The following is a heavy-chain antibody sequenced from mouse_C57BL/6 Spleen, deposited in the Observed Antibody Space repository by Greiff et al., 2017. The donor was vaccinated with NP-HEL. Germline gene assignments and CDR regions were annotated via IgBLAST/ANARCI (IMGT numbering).Heavy chain of an antibody. J-gene: IGHJ1*03. V-gene: IGHV1-15*01. CDR2: IDPETGGT. Sequence: QVQLQPSGAELVLPGASVTLSCKASGYTFTDYEMHWVKQTPVHGLEWIGAIDPETGGTAYNQKFKGKAILTADKSSSTAYMELRSLTSEDSAVYYCLYYYGSRWYFDVWGTGTTVTVSS. CDR3: LYYYGSRWYFDV. CDR1: GYTFTDYE. D-gene: IGHD1-1*01.